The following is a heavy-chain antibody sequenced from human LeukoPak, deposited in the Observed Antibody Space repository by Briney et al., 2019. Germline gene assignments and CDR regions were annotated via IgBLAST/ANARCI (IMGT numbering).Heavy chain of an antibody. J-gene: IGHJ4*02. V-gene: IGHV3-23*01. CDR3: ARGPSGYHNT. CDR1: GFTFSSYA. D-gene: IGHD5-12*01. Sequence: GGSLRLSCAASGFTFSSYAMSWVRQAPGKGLEWVSSISGSGGRTHYTDSVKGRFTISRDNSKNTLYLQMNSLRAEDTAVYYCARGPSGYHNTGGQGTLVTVSS. CDR2: ISGSGGRT.